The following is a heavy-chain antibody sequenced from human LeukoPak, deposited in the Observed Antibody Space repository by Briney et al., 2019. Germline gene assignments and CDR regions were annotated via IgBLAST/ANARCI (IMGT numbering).Heavy chain of an antibody. V-gene: IGHV1-46*01. Sequence: ASVKVSCKASGYTFTSYYMHWVRQAPGEGLEWMGIINPTGGSTSYAQKFQGRVTMTRDTSTSTVYMELSSLRSEDTAVYYCARIGYKGISFDYWGQGTLVTVSS. CDR3: ARIGYKGISFDY. J-gene: IGHJ4*01. D-gene: IGHD5-24*01. CDR1: GYTFTSYY. CDR2: INPTGGST.